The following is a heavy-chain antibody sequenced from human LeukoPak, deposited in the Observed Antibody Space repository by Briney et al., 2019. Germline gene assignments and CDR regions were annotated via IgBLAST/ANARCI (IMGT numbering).Heavy chain of an antibody. Sequence: SETLSFTCTVSGGSISSYYWSWIQQPAGKGLEWIGRIYTSGSTNYNPSLKSRVTMSVDTSKNRFSLKLSSVTAADTAVYYCARTGVPGAFDIWGQGTMVTVSS. CDR1: GGSISSYY. CDR2: IYTSGST. CDR3: ARTGVPGAFDI. V-gene: IGHV4-4*07. J-gene: IGHJ3*02. D-gene: IGHD3-10*01.